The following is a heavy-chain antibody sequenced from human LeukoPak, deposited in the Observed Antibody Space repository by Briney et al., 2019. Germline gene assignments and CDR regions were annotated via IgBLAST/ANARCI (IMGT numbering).Heavy chain of an antibody. CDR3: ARDPLSSSSFDL. J-gene: IGHJ4*02. CDR1: GFTFSSYG. CDR2: IRYDGRNK. Sequence: GGSLRLSCAVSGFTFSSYGMHWVRQAPGKGLEWVAFIRYDGRNKYYADSVKGRFTISRDNSKNTLYLQMNSLRAEDTAVYYCARDPLSSSSFDLWGQGTLVTVSS. V-gene: IGHV3-30*02. D-gene: IGHD6-13*01.